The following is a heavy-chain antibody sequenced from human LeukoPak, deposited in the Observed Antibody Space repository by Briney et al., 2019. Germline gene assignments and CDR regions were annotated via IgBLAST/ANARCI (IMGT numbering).Heavy chain of an antibody. D-gene: IGHD6-13*01. J-gene: IGHJ4*02. CDR1: GFTFSTYA. CDR2: ISGSGGNT. V-gene: IGHV3-23*01. CDR3: AKEGAGIAGTGYFDY. Sequence: GGSLRLSCAASGFTFSTYAMSWVRQAPGKGLEWVSGISGSGGNTYYADSVKGRFTISRDNSKNTLYLQMNSLRAEDTAVYYCAKEGAGIAGTGYFDYWGQGTLVTVSS.